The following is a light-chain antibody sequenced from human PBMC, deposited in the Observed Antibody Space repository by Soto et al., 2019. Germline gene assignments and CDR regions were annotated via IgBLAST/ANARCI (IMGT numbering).Light chain of an antibody. CDR2: GAS. Sequence: EIGMTQSPATLSVSPGERVTLSCRASQNITSNLAWYQQKPGQPPRLLVYGASTRATGSPARFSGSGSGTEFTLTISSLQSEDVAVYYCQQYNNWPDTFGQGTKLDTK. J-gene: IGKJ2*01. V-gene: IGKV3-15*01. CDR1: QNITSN. CDR3: QQYNNWPDT.